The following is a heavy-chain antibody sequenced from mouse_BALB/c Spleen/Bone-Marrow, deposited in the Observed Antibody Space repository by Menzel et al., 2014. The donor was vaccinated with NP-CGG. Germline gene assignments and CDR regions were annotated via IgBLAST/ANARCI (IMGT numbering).Heavy chain of an antibody. V-gene: IGHV1S56*01. Sequence: VKLVESGPELVKPGALVKISCKASGYTFTSYDINWVKQRPGQGLEWIGWIYPGDGSTKYNEEFKGKATLTADKSSSTAYMQLSSLTSENSAVYFCARSGDSSGYGFAYWGQGTLVTVSA. CDR1: GYTFTSYD. CDR3: ARSGDSSGYGFAY. D-gene: IGHD3-2*01. J-gene: IGHJ3*01. CDR2: IYPGDGST.